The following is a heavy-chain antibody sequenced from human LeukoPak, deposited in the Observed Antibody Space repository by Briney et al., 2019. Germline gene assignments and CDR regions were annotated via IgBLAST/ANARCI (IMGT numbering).Heavy chain of an antibody. CDR3: AFGDYHDY. CDR2: IYSSGRT. J-gene: IGHJ4*02. D-gene: IGHD3-10*01. CDR1: GGSIITYY. Sequence: SETLSLTCTVSGGSIITYYWSWIRQPAGKGLEWIGRIYSSGRTNYHPSLESRVTMSVATSKNQFSLNLTSVTAADTAMYYCAFGDYHDYWGQGTLVTVSS. V-gene: IGHV4-4*07.